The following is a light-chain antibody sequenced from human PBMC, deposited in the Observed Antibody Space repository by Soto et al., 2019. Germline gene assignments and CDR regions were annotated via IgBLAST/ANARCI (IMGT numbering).Light chain of an antibody. CDR2: GAY. J-gene: IGKJ5*01. CDR1: QSVSSN. Sequence: EIVMAQSRATLSVSPGERASLSCRGSQSVSSNLAWYQQKPGQAPRLLIYGAYTRATGIQARFSGSGSGTEFTLTIRSLQSEDFAFYYCQQYNNWPITFGEGTRLEIK. V-gene: IGKV3-15*01. CDR3: QQYNNWPIT.